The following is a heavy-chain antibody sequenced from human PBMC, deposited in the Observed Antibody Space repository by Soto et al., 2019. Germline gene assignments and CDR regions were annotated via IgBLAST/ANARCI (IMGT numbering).Heavy chain of an antibody. D-gene: IGHD6-13*01. CDR3: ASIAAPGTTHFDF. J-gene: IGHJ4*02. Sequence: SETLSLTCTVSGGSIGSSSYYWGWIRQSPGKGLEWIGNIYYSGNTFYNPSLRSRVAISVDTSKNQFYLHLSSVTAADTAIFYCASIAAPGTTHFDFWGQGTLVTVSS. CDR2: IYYSGNT. V-gene: IGHV4-39*01. CDR1: GGSIGSSSYY.